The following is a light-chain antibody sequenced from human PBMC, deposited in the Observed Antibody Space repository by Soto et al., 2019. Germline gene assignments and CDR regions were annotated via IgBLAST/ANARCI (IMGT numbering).Light chain of an antibody. CDR3: SSHTSTAFYV. CDR1: SNDVGGYNY. J-gene: IGLJ1*01. Sequence: QSVLTQPASMSGSPGQSITISCSGTSNDVGGYNYVSWYQQHPGKVPKLIIHEVSNRPSGVSNRFSGSKSGNTASLTISSLQAEDEADYYCSSHTSTAFYVFGTGTKLTVL. CDR2: EVS. V-gene: IGLV2-14*01.